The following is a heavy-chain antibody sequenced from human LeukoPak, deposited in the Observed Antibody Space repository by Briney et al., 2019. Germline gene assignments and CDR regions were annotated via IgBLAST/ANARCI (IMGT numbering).Heavy chain of an antibody. V-gene: IGHV1-2*02. CDR1: GYTFTGYY. CDR3: ASWAYSYGPYYFDY. CDR2: INPNSGGS. Sequence: GASVKVSCKASGYTFTGYYMHWVRQAPGQGLEWMGWINPNSGGSNYAQKFQGRVTMTRDTSISTAYMELSRLRSDDTAVYYCASWAYSYGPYYFDYWGQGTLVTVSS. J-gene: IGHJ4*02. D-gene: IGHD5-18*01.